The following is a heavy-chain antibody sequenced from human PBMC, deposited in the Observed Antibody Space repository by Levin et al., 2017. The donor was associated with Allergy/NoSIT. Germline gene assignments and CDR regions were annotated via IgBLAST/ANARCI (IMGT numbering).Heavy chain of an antibody. D-gene: IGHD3-22*01. CDR1: GFTFSSYA. CDR3: AKAATYYYDSSGYYQV. CDR2: ISGSGGST. Sequence: GGSLKISCAASGFTFSSYAMSWVRQAPGKGLEWVSAISGSGGSTYYADSVKGRFTISRDNSKNTLYLQMNSLRAEDTAVYYCAKAATYYYDSSGYYQVWGQGTLVTVSS. V-gene: IGHV3-23*01. J-gene: IGHJ4*02.